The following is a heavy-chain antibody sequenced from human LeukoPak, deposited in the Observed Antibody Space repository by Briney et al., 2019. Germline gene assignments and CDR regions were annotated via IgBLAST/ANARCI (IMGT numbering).Heavy chain of an antibody. CDR1: GYTFTSYG. J-gene: IGHJ4*02. D-gene: IGHD2-15*01. CDR3: ARDPLRYCSGGSCYGLSPDDY. CDR2: ISAYNGNT. Sequence: ASVKVSCKASGYTFTSYGISWVRQAPGQGLEWVGWISAYNGNTNYAQKLQGRVTMTTDTSTSTAYMELRSLRSDDTAVYYCARDPLRYCSGGSCYGLSPDDYWGQGTLVTVSS. V-gene: IGHV1-18*04.